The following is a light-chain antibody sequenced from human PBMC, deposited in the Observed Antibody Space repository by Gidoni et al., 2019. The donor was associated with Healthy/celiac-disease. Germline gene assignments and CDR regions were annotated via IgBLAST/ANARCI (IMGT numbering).Light chain of an antibody. CDR3: QSYDSSLTCV. Sequence: QSVLTQPPSVSGAPVQRVTISCTGSSSNIGAGYDVHWYQQLPGTAPKLLIYGNSNRPSGVPDRFSGSKSGTSASLAITGLQAEDEADYYCQSYDSSLTCVFGGGTKLTVL. CDR2: GNS. V-gene: IGLV1-40*01. CDR1: SSNIGAGYD. J-gene: IGLJ2*01.